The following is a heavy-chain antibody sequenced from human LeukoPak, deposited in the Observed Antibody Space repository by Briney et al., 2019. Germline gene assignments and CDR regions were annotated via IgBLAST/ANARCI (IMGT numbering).Heavy chain of an antibody. CDR1: GFTFSSYA. J-gene: IGHJ3*02. Sequence: PGGPLRHPRAASGFTFSSYAMSWVREAPGKGLEWVSAISGSGGSTYYADSVKGRFTISRDNSKNPLYLQMNSLRAEDTAVYYCANPYGSGSSDAFDIWGQGTMVTVSS. V-gene: IGHV3-23*01. CDR2: ISGSGGST. D-gene: IGHD3-10*01. CDR3: ANPYGSGSSDAFDI.